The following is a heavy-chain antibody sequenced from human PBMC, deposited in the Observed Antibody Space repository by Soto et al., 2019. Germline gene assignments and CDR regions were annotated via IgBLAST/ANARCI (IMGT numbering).Heavy chain of an antibody. V-gene: IGHV3-48*01. CDR1: GFSFNTYS. CDR2: ISSDSKTI. D-gene: IGHD2-15*01. Sequence: GGSLRLSCTASGFSFNTYSMNWVRQAPGKGLEWISYISSDSKTIDYSDSVKGRFTISRDNARNSLYLQMKSPRAEDTAVYYCARDRFGRFQRSGGACYDFWGQGTRVTVSS. J-gene: IGHJ4*02. CDR3: ARDRFGRFQRSGGACYDF.